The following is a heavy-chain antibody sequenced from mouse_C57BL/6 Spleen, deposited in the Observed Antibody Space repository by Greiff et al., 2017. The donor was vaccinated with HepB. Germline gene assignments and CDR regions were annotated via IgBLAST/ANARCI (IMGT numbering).Heavy chain of an antibody. V-gene: IGHV1-76*01. D-gene: IGHD3-3*01. CDR1: GYTFTDYY. CDR2: IYPGSGNT. J-gene: IGHJ1*03. CDR3: ASWDNWYFDV. Sequence: QVQLKQSGAELVRPGASVKLSCKASGYTFTDYYINWVKQRPGQGLEWIARIYPGSGNTYYNEKFKGKATLTAEKSSSTAYMQLSSLTSEDSAVYFCASWDNWYFDVWGTGTTVTVSS.